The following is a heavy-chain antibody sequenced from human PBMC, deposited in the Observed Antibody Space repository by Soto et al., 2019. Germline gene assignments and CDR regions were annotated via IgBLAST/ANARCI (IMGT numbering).Heavy chain of an antibody. Sequence: SVKVSCKASGGTFSSYAISWLRQAPGQGLEWMGGIIPIFGTANYAQKFQGRVTITADKSTSTAYMELSSLRSEDTAVYYCARDQGNTIFGVVSTSYYYYGMDVWGQGTTVTVSS. CDR3: ARDQGNTIFGVVSTSYYYYGMDV. D-gene: IGHD3-3*01. V-gene: IGHV1-69*06. CDR2: IIPIFGTA. CDR1: GGTFSSYA. J-gene: IGHJ6*02.